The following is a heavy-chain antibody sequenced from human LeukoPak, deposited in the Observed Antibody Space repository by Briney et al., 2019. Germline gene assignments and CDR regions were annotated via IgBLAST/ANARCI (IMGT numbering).Heavy chain of an antibody. CDR3: AREYAPVYYYDSSGSPDAFDI. V-gene: IGHV1-69*04. CDR1: GGTFSSYA. J-gene: IGHJ3*02. D-gene: IGHD3-22*01. Sequence: ASVKVSCKASGGTFSSYAISWVRQAPGQGLEWMGRIIPILGIANYAQKFQGRVTITADKSTSTAYMELSSLRSEDTAVYYCAREYAPVYYYDSSGSPDAFDIWGQGTMVTVSS. CDR2: IIPILGIA.